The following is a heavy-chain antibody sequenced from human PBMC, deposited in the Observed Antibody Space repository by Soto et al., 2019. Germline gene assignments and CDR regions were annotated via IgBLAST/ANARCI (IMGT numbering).Heavy chain of an antibody. CDR1: GGSISSGDYF. Sequence: SETLSLTCTVSGGSISSGDYFWTWIRQPPGKGLEWIGHIYYSGSISYNPSLKSRVAISSDTSKNQFSMKLSSVTAADTAVYYCASVRFCITTSCYPSNWFGPWGQGTLVTV. CDR3: ASVRFCITTSCYPSNWFGP. CDR2: IYYSGSI. D-gene: IGHD2-2*01. V-gene: IGHV4-30-4*01. J-gene: IGHJ5*02.